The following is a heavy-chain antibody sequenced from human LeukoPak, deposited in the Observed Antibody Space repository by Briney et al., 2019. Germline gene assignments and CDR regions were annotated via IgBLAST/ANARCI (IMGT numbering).Heavy chain of an antibody. CDR1: GFALKSYS. CDR2: ISGSGGSA. Sequence: GGSLRLSCAGSGFALKSYSLTWVRQAPGKGLEWVSAISGSGGSAYYADSVKGRFTISRDNSKNTLYLQMNSLRAEDTAVYYCAKYQSIDYWGQGTLVTVSS. CDR3: AKYQSIDY. J-gene: IGHJ4*02. V-gene: IGHV3-23*01. D-gene: IGHD6-6*01.